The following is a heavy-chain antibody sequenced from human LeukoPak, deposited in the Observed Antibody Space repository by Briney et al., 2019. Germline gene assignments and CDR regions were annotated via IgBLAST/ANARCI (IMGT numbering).Heavy chain of an antibody. J-gene: IGHJ4*02. CDR3: ARAGLRYFDWLPYDY. CDR2: ISAYNGNT. V-gene: IGHV1-18*01. D-gene: IGHD3-9*01. CDR1: GYTFTSYG. Sequence: ASVKVSCKASGYTFTSYGISWVRQAPGQGLEWMGWISAYNGNTNYAQKLQGRVTMTTDTSTSTAYMELRSLRSDDTAVYYCARAGLRYFDWLPYDYWGQGTLDTVSS.